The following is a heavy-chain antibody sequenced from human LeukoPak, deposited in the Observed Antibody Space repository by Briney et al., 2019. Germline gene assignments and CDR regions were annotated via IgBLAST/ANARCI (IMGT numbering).Heavy chain of an antibody. D-gene: IGHD2-21*02. J-gene: IGHJ5*02. CDR2: IYYSGST. V-gene: IGHV4-31*03. CDR1: GGSISSGGYY. CDR3: ARSGYCGGDCGTDTNWFDP. Sequence: SQTLSLTCTVSGGSISSGGYYWNWIRQHPGKGLQWIGYIYYSGSTYYNPSLKSRVIISIDTSKNQFSLKLSSVTAADTAAYYCARSGYCGGDCGTDTNWFDPWGQGTLVTVSS.